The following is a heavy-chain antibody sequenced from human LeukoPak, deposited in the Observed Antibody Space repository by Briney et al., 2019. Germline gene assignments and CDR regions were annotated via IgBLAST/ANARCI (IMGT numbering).Heavy chain of an antibody. CDR3: ASVTGYYGSGSLDAFDI. J-gene: IGHJ3*02. D-gene: IGHD3-10*01. CDR2: ISAYNGNT. Sequence: ASVKVSCKASGYTFTSYGISWVRQAPGQGLEWMGWISAYNGNTNYAQKLQGRVTMTTDTSTSTAYMELRSLRSDDTAVYYCASVTGYYGSGSLDAFDIWAKGQWSPSLQ. V-gene: IGHV1-18*04. CDR1: GYTFTSYG.